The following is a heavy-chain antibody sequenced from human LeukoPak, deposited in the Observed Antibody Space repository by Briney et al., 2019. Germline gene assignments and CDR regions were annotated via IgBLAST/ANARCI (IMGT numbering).Heavy chain of an antibody. Sequence: SETLSLTCAVYGGSLSAYYWTWIRQPPGKGLEWIGEINHGGSTNYNPSLKSRVTISVDTSKNQFSLKLSSVTAADTAVYYCARDRGVRGVGDAFDIWGQGTMVTVSS. V-gene: IGHV4-34*01. J-gene: IGHJ3*02. CDR2: INHGGST. CDR1: GGSLSAYY. CDR3: ARDRGVRGVGDAFDI. D-gene: IGHD3-10*01.